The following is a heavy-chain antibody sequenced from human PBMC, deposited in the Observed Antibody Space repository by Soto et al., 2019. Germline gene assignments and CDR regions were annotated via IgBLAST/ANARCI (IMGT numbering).Heavy chain of an antibody. CDR2: ISSSSSYI. Sequence: GGSLRLSCAASGFTFSSYSMNWVRQAPGKGLEWVSSISSSSSYIYYADSVKGRFTISRDNAKNSLYLQMNSLRAEDTAVYYCARDSSSWHYNWFDPWGQGTLVTVSS. D-gene: IGHD6-13*01. CDR1: GFTFSSYS. J-gene: IGHJ5*02. CDR3: ARDSSSWHYNWFDP. V-gene: IGHV3-21*01.